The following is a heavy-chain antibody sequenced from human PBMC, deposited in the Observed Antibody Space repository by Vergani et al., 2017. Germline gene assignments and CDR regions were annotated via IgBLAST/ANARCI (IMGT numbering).Heavy chain of an antibody. V-gene: IGHV2-70*01. CDR3: AHLPPYTSCSFCYVY. Sequence: QVTLRESGPALVKPTQTLTLTCTFSGFSLSTSGMCVSWIRQPPGKALEWLALIDWDDDKYYSTSLKTRLTISKDTSKNQVVLTMTNMDPVDTATYYCAHLPPYTSCSFCYVYWGQGTLVTVSS. CDR1: GFSLSTSGMC. J-gene: IGHJ4*02. CDR2: IDWDDDK. D-gene: IGHD2-2*01.